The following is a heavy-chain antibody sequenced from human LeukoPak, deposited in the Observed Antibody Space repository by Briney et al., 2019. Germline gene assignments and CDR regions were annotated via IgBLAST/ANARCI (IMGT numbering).Heavy chain of an antibody. V-gene: IGHV3-23*01. CDR2: ISGSGGST. D-gene: IGHD3-16*01. CDR3: ARGAKLGELFYY. CDR1: GFTFSSYA. J-gene: IGHJ4*02. Sequence: PGGSLRLSCAASGFTFSSYAMSWVRQAPGKGLEWVSAISGSGGSTHYADSVKGRFTISRDNSKNTLCLQMNSLRAEDTAVYYCARGAKLGELFYYWGQGTLVTVSS.